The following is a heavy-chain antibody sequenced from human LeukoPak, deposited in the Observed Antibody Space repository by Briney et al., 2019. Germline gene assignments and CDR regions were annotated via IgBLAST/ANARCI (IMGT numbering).Heavy chain of an antibody. J-gene: IGHJ5*02. V-gene: IGHV3-48*03. CDR2: ISSSGSTI. CDR3: ARVDTSGFYP. Sequence: RGSLRLSCAASGFTFSTYAMNWVRQAPGKGLEWVSSISSSGSTIYYADSVKGRFTISRDNAKNSLYLQMNSLRAEDTAVYYCARVDTSGFYPWGQGTLVTVSS. D-gene: IGHD3-22*01. CDR1: GFTFSTYA.